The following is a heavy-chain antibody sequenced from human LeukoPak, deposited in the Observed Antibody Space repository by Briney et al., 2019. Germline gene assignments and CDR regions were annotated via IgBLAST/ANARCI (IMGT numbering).Heavy chain of an antibody. D-gene: IGHD1-7*01. CDR2: ISSSSSYI. J-gene: IGHJ4*02. V-gene: IGHV3-21*01. CDR1: GFTFSSYS. CDR3: ARDEYNWNYNNY. Sequence: GGSLRLSCAASGFTFSSYSMNWVRQAPGKGLEWVSSISSSSSYIYYADSVKGRFTISRDNAKNSLYLQMNSLRAEDTAVYYCARDEYNWNYNNYWGQGTLVTVSS.